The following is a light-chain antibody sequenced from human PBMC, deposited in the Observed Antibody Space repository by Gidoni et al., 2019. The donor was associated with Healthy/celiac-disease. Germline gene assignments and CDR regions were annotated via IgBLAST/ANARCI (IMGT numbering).Light chain of an antibody. Sequence: EIVLTQSPATLSLSPGARATLSCRASQRVSSYLAWYQQKPGQAPRLLIYDASNRATGIPARFSGSGSVTDFTLTISSLEPEDFAVYYCQQRSRTFGGGTKVEIK. V-gene: IGKV3-11*01. J-gene: IGKJ4*01. CDR3: QQRSRT. CDR1: QRVSSY. CDR2: DAS.